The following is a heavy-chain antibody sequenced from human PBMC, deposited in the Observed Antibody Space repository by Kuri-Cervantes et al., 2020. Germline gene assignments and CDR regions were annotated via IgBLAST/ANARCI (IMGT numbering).Heavy chain of an antibody. D-gene: IGHD3-3*01. Sequence: GESLKISCAASGFTFSSYSMNWVRQAPGKGLEWVSSISSSSSYIYYADSVKGRFTISRDNAKNSLYLQMNSLRAEDTAVYYCARAYDFWSGSHDMDVWGKGTTVTVSS. J-gene: IGHJ6*03. CDR3: ARAYDFWSGSHDMDV. V-gene: IGHV3-21*01. CDR1: GFTFSSYS. CDR2: ISSSSSYI.